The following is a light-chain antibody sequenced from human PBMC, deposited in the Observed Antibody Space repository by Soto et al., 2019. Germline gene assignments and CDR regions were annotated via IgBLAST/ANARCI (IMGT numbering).Light chain of an antibody. CDR2: DVT. Sequence: QSALTQPRSVSGSPGQSVTISCTGTNSDVGTYNYVSWYQQQPGKAPKLIIYDVTKRPSGVPDRFSGSKSGNTASLIISGLQAADEAEYYCCCCSYAGSSSFRVLFGGGTKLTVL. CDR3: CSYAGSSSFRVL. J-gene: IGLJ2*01. CDR1: NSDVGTYNY. V-gene: IGLV2-11*01.